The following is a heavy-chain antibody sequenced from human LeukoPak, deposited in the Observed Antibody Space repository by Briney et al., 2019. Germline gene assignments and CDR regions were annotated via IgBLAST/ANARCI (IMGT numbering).Heavy chain of an antibody. CDR1: GFTFGSYM. V-gene: IGHV3-23*01. J-gene: IGHJ4*02. CDR3: ARYCSGASCYTGVDY. Sequence: GGSLRLSCAASGFTFGSYMMTWVRQAPGRGLEWVSTISSNGGSTYYADSVKGRFTISRDNSKNTLYLQMSSLRAEDTAIYYCARYCSGASCYTGVDYWGQGTLVPVSS. CDR2: ISSNGGST. D-gene: IGHD2-15*01.